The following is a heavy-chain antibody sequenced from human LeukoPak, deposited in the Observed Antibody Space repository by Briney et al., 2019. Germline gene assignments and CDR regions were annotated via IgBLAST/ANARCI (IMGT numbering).Heavy chain of an antibody. Sequence: PSQTLSLTCAVSGGSISSGGYSWSWIRQPPGKGLEWIGYIYHSGSTYYNPSLKSRVTISVDRSKNQFSLKLSSVTAADTAVYYCARTSSYGGNWFLAYWGQGTLVTVSS. J-gene: IGHJ4*02. CDR3: ARTSSYGGNWFLAY. CDR1: GGSISSGGYS. D-gene: IGHD4-23*01. V-gene: IGHV4-30-2*01. CDR2: IYHSGST.